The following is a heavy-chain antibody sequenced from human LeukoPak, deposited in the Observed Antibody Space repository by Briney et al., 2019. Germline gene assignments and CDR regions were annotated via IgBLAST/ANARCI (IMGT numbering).Heavy chain of an antibody. CDR1: GYSFTSYW. J-gene: IGHJ6*03. Sequence: GESLKISCKGSGYSFTSYWIGWVRQMPGKGLEWMGIIYPGDSDTRYSPSFQGQVTISADKSISTAYLQWSSLKASDTAMYYCARQADCSSTSCYYYYYMDVWGKGTTVTVSS. CDR3: ARQADCSSTSCYYYYYMDV. D-gene: IGHD2-2*01. CDR2: IYPGDSDT. V-gene: IGHV5-51*01.